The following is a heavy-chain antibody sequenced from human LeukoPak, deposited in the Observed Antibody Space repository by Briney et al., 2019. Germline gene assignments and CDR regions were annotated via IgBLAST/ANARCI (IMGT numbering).Heavy chain of an antibody. CDR1: GYTFTSYY. CDR3: ARDYGIYYYYYYMDV. D-gene: IGHD3-10*01. Sequence: AASVKVSCKASGYTFTSYYMHWVRQAPGQGLEWMGWINPNSGGTNYAQKFQGRVTMTRDTSISTAYMELSRLRSDDTAVYYCARDYGIYYYYYYMDVWGKGTTVTISS. J-gene: IGHJ6*03. V-gene: IGHV1-2*02. CDR2: INPNSGGT.